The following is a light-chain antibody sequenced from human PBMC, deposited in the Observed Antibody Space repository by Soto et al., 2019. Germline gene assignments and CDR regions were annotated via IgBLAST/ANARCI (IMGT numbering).Light chain of an antibody. CDR2: DAS. J-gene: IGKJ1*01. CDR1: QSVSTY. CDR3: QQRISWPLT. Sequence: EIVLIQFLASLSLSPGERATLSCRASQSVSTYFAWYQQKPGQAPRLLIYDASNRATGIPARFSGSGSGTDFTLTISSLEPEDFAVYYCQQRISWPLTFGQGTKVDIK. V-gene: IGKV3-11*01.